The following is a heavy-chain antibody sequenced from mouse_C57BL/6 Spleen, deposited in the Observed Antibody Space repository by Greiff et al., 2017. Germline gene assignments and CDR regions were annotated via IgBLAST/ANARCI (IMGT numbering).Heavy chain of an antibody. Sequence: QVQLKESGPGLVAPSQSLSITCTVSGFSLTSYGVSWVRQPPGKGLEWLGVLWGDGSTNYHSALISRLSISKDNSKSQVFLKLNSLQTDDTATYYCAKLIYYYGSSYPYYAMDYWGQGTSVTVSS. CDR3: AKLIYYYGSSYPYYAMDY. CDR1: GFSLTSYG. D-gene: IGHD1-1*01. CDR2: LWGDGST. J-gene: IGHJ4*01. V-gene: IGHV2-3*01.